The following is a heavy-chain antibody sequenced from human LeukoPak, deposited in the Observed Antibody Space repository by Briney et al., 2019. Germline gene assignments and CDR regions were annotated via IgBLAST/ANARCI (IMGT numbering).Heavy chain of an antibody. Sequence: PSETLSLTCTVSGGSISRSSYYWGWIRQTPGEGLEWIGSIYYRGSTYYKSSLKSRVTISLDTSKNQFSLKLSSVTAADTAVYYCARGGGWGNWNDAVDYWGQGTLVTVSS. CDR2: IYYRGST. D-gene: IGHD1-1*01. V-gene: IGHV4-39*07. J-gene: IGHJ4*02. CDR3: ARGGGWGNWNDAVDY. CDR1: GGSISRSSYY.